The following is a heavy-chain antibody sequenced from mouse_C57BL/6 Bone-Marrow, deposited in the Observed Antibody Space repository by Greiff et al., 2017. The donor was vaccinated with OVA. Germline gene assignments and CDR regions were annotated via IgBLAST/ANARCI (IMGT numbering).Heavy chain of an antibody. CDR3: ARYGYYSNYDY. CDR1: GYTFTDYN. Sequence: EVKLQESGPELVKPGASVKMSCKASGYTFTDYNMHWVKQSHGKSLEWIGYINPNNGGTSYNQKFKGKATLTVNKSSSTAYMELRSLTSEDSAVYYCARYGYYSNYDYWGQGTTLTVSS. CDR2: INPNNGGT. J-gene: IGHJ2*01. V-gene: IGHV1-22*01. D-gene: IGHD2-5*01.